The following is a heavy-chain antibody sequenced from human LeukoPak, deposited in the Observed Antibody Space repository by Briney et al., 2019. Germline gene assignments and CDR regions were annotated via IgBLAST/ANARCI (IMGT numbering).Heavy chain of an antibody. Sequence: SETLSLTCAVSGGSISSSNWWSWVRQPPGKGLEWIGEIYHSGSTNYNPSLKSRVTISVDTSKNQFSLKLSSVTAADTAVYYCARDVSYYDSSGSNFDYWGQGTLVTVSS. CDR2: IYHSGST. J-gene: IGHJ4*02. D-gene: IGHD3-22*01. V-gene: IGHV4-4*02. CDR3: ARDVSYYDSSGSNFDY. CDR1: GGSISSSNW.